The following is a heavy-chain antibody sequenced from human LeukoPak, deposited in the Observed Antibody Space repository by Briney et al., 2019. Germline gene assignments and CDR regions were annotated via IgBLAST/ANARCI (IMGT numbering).Heavy chain of an antibody. V-gene: IGHV1-2*02. D-gene: IGHD6-6*01. CDR2: INPNSGGT. CDR1: GYTFTGYY. J-gene: IGHJ4*02. CDR3: ARRAPIAARRRRDPEN. Sequence: ASVKVSCKASGYTFTGYYMHWVRQAPGQGLEWMGWINPNSGGTNYAQKFQGSVTMTRDTSISTASMELSRLRSDDTAVYYCARRAPIAARRRRDPENWGQGTLVTVSS.